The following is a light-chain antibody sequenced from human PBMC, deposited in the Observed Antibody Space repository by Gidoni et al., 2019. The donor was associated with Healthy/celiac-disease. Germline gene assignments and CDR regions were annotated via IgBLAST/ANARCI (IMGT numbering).Light chain of an antibody. CDR1: QSVSSN. V-gene: IGKV3-15*01. CDR2: GAS. J-gene: IGKJ1*01. Sequence: EIVMTQSPATLSVSPGERATLSCRASQSVSSNLAWYQQKPGQAPRLLIYGASTRATGIQDRLSGSGSGTEFTLTISRLQSEDFAVYYCQQYNNWPKAFGQGTKVEIK. CDR3: QQYNNWPKA.